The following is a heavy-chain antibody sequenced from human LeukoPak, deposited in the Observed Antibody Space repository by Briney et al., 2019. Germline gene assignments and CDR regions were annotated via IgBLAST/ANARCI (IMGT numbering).Heavy chain of an antibody. CDR2: IYYSGST. CDR3: ARDHHIVVVTAIEYYFDY. D-gene: IGHD2-21*02. Sequence: PSETLSLTCTVSGGSISSSSYYWGWIRQPPGKGLEWIGSIYYSGSTYYNPSLKSRVTISVDTSKNQFSLKLSSVTAADTAVYYCARDHHIVVVTAIEYYFDYWGQGTLVTVSS. J-gene: IGHJ4*02. V-gene: IGHV4-39*07. CDR1: GGSISSSSYY.